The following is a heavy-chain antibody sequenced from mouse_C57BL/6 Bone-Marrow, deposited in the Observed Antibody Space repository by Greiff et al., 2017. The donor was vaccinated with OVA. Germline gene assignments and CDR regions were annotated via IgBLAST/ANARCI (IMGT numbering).Heavy chain of an antibody. CDR1: GYSFTDYY. V-gene: IGHV1-39*01. CDR3: ARRGVLAGYSY. CDR2: INPNHGTT. J-gene: IGHJ3*01. D-gene: IGHD2-14*01. Sequence: VQLQQSGPELVKPGASVKISCKASGYSFTDYYMHWVKQSTGKSLEWIGVINPNHGTTSYNQKFKGKATLTVDQPSSTAYMQLNSLTSEDSAVYYGARRGVLAGYSYWGQGTLVTVSA.